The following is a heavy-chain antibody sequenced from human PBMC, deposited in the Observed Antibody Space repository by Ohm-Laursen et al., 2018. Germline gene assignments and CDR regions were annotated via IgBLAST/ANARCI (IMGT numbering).Heavy chain of an antibody. Sequence: GALSLTWTAFGGAFNDSYWSWIRQPPGKGLEWIGEIYHSGGTNYNPSLRSRLTISIDPSKSQFSLRLTSVTAADTAVYYCARESWSGTTIDYWGQGSLVTVSS. CDR3: ARESWSGTTIDY. CDR1: GGAFNDSY. J-gene: IGHJ4*02. D-gene: IGHD3-3*01. CDR2: IYHSGGT. V-gene: IGHV4-34*01.